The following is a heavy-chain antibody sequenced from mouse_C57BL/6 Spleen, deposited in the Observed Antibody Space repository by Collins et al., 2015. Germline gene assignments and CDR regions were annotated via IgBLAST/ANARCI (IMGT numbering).Heavy chain of an antibody. J-gene: IGHJ2*01. CDR1: GYTFTDYE. CDR3: TRSEVFYYGHSPYYFDY. V-gene: IGHV1-15*01. D-gene: IGHD1-1*01. Sequence: QVQLKQSGAELVRPGASVTLSCKASGYTFTDYEMYWVKQTPVHGLEWIGAIDPETGGTAYNQKFKGKAMLTADSSSNTAFMELRSLTSEDSAVYYCTRSEVFYYGHSPYYFDYWGQGTTLTVSS. CDR2: IDPETGGT.